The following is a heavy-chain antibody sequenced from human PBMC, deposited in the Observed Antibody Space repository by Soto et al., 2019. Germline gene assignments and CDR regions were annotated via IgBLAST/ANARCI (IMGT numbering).Heavy chain of an antibody. CDR2: IYYSGST. V-gene: IGHV4-31*03. CDR1: GGSIRSAGFY. Sequence: QVQLQESGPGLVKPSQTLSLTCSVSGGSIRSAGFYWNWFRQHPGKGLEWIGYIYYSGSTSYNPTLRCRLSISLDTSKSQFSLKLTSVTAADTAVYYYARENQRVPLGSYFDSWGQGTLVTVSS. CDR3: ARENQRVPLGSYFDS. J-gene: IGHJ4*02.